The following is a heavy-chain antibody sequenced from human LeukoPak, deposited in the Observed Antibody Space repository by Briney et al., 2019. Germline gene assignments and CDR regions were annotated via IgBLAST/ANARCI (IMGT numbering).Heavy chain of an antibody. V-gene: IGHV3-66*01. CDR1: GFTVSSNC. J-gene: IGHJ4*02. CDR2: IYSGGST. D-gene: IGHD3-9*01. Sequence: GGSLRLSCAASGFTVSSNCMSWVRQAPGKGLEWVSVIYSGGSTYYADSAKGRFTISRDNSKNTLYLQMNSLRVEDTAVYYCALGLVTDYWGQGTLVTVSS. CDR3: ALGLVTDY.